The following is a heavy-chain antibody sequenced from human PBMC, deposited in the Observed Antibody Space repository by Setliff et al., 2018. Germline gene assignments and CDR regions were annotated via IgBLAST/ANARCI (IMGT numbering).Heavy chain of an antibody. V-gene: IGHV3-7*01. CDR2: IKEDGSEK. Sequence: GGSLRLSCTASGFIFSNYWITWVRQAPGKGLEWVANIKEDGSEKYYVDSVKGRFTISRDNAKNSLYLQMNSLRAEDTAVYYCARDHVYGSQYYYYYYGMDVWGQGTTVTVSS. J-gene: IGHJ6*02. CDR3: ARDHVYGSQYYYYYYGMDV. D-gene: IGHD3-10*01. CDR1: GFIFSNYW.